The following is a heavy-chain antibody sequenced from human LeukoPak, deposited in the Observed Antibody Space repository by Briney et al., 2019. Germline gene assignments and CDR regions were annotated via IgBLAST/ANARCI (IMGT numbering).Heavy chain of an antibody. CDR1: EFTFDDYA. D-gene: IGHD2-2*01. CDR2: ISWNRGSI. CDR3: AKGGCRSTSCYVDDP. J-gene: IGHJ5*02. V-gene: IGHV3-9*01. Sequence: GGSLRLSCAASEFTFDDYAMHWVRQAPGKGLEWVSGISWNRGSIGYADSVKGRFTISRDNAKNSLYLQMNSLRAEDTALHYCAKGGCRSTSCYVDDPWGQGTLVTVSP.